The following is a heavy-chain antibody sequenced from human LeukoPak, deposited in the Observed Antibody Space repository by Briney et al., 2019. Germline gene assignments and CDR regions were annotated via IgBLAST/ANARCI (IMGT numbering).Heavy chain of an antibody. CDR3: ARDLSGPSVY. CDR1: GFTFSSYW. J-gene: IGHJ4*02. CDR2: LKPDGTEK. Sequence: GGSLRLSCVASGFTFSSYWMSWVRQAPGKGLEWVANLKPDGTEKYFVDSVKGRFTISRDNAKNSLYLQMNSLRVEDTAVYYCARDLSGPSVYWGQGTLVTVSS. D-gene: IGHD2-15*01. V-gene: IGHV3-7*01.